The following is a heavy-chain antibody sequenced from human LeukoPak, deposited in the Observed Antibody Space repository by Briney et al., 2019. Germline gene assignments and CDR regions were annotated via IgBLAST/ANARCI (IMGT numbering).Heavy chain of an antibody. V-gene: IGHV4-34*01. CDR1: GGSFCGYY. D-gene: IGHD3-22*01. CDR3: ARWTTYYYDSSGYYPSDY. J-gene: IGHJ4*02. Sequence: PSETLSLTCAVYGGSFCGYYWSWIRQPPGKGLEWIGEINHSGSTNYNPSLKSRVAISVDTSKNQFSLKLSSVTAADTAVYYCARWTTYYYDSSGYYPSDYWGQGTLVTVSS. CDR2: INHSGST.